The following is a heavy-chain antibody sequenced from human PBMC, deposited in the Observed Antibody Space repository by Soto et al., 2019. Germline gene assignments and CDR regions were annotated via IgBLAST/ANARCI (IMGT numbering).Heavy chain of an antibody. Sequence: PSEPLSLTCTVSGDSVTSVSDYWSWIRQPPGKGLEWIGYIYYSGSSDYNPSLGSRVTISIDTSKNQFSLKLTSVTAADTAVYYCARGVGFGYYYYHMDLWGQGTTVTVSS. J-gene: IGHJ6*02. D-gene: IGHD3-10*01. CDR3: ARGVGFGYYYYHMDL. CDR2: IYYSGSS. CDR1: GDSVTSVSDY. V-gene: IGHV4-61*01.